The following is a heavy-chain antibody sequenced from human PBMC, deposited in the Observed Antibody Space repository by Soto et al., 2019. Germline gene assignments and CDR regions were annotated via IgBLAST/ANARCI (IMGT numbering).Heavy chain of an antibody. D-gene: IGHD4-17*01. V-gene: IGHV4-30-2*01. J-gene: IGHJ6*02. Sequence: QLQLQESGSGLVKPSQTLSLTCAVSGGSISSGGYSWSWIRQPPGKGLEWIGYIYHSGYTYCNPSFKSRVTISVDRSKNQFSLRLSCVSAADTAVYYCARAHYGDYGYGMDVWGQGTTVTVSS. CDR1: GGSISSGGYS. CDR3: ARAHYGDYGYGMDV. CDR2: IYHSGYT.